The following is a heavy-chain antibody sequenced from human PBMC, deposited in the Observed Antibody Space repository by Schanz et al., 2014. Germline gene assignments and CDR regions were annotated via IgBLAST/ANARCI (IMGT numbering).Heavy chain of an antibody. D-gene: IGHD3-10*01. J-gene: IGHJ6*02. CDR1: GFTFSDYY. Sequence: QVYLVESGGDLVKPGGSLRLSCAASGFTFSDYYMAWIRQAPGKGLEWVSHISGSSIHKNYADSVKGRFSISRDNGETSEYLKINSLGVEDTAVDYCARVLARYQYYGVDVWGQGTTVIVSS. V-gene: IGHV3-11*05. CDR3: ARVLARYQYYGVDV. CDR2: ISGSSIHK.